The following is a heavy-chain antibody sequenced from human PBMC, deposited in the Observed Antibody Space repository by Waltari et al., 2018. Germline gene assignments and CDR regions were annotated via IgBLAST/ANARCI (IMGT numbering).Heavy chain of an antibody. CDR2: NKRQTDGGTA. J-gene: IGHJ4*02. D-gene: IGHD3-3*02. Sequence: EVQLVESGGHLVKPGGSLRLSCVASGFPFSQAWMNWVRQVPGKGVEWVGRNKRQTDGGTADYGAPVKGKFTISRDDSKNTLFLQINSLTTEDTGVYYCTTDRYIRGDFWGQGTRVTVSS. CDR1: GFPFSQAW. CDR3: TTDRYIRGDF. V-gene: IGHV3-15*07.